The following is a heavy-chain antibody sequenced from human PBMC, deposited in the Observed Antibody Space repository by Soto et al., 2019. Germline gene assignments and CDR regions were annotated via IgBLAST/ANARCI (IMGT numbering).Heavy chain of an antibody. CDR1: GFTFFTHP. V-gene: IGHV3-23*01. J-gene: IGHJ4*02. D-gene: IGHD2-2*01. CDR2: ITPDGGVT. CDR3: AQLALVASGCEN. Sequence: GRSLRLSCAVSGFTFFTHPMTWVRQAPGRGLDWVSAITPDGGVTYYADSVKGRFTISRDNSKNTLYLQMNSLRVDDTAVYYCAQLALVASGCENWGQGTVVTGSS.